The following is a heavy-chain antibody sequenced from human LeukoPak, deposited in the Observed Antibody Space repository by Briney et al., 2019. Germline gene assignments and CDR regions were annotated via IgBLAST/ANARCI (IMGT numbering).Heavy chain of an antibody. V-gene: IGHV4-61*05. CDR2: VSFGGGT. D-gene: IGHD2-15*01. CDR1: GGSISSSSYY. CDR3: RASVESGGAFDI. Sequence: SETLSLTCTVSGGSISSSSYYWGWIRQPPGKGLDWIGYVSFGGGTNYNPSLRSRVITSADTSKNQFSLNLTSVTAADTAVYCVRASVESGGAFDIWGQGTMVTVSS. J-gene: IGHJ3*02.